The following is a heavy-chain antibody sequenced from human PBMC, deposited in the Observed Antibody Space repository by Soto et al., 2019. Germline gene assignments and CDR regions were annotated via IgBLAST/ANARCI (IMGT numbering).Heavy chain of an antibody. D-gene: IGHD3-22*01. CDR1: GYTFTGYY. J-gene: IGHJ6*02. V-gene: IGHV1-2*02. CDR3: AREYDSSGYYYGPLYYGMDV. Sequence: GASVKVSCKASGYTFTGYYMHWVRQAPGQGLEWMGWINPNSGGTNYAQKFQGRVTMTRDTSISTAYMELSRLRSDDTAVYYCAREYDSSGYYYGPLYYGMDVWGQETTVTVSS. CDR2: INPNSGGT.